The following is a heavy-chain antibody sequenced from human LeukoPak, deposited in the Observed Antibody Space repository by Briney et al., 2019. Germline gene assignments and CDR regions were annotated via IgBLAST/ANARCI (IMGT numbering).Heavy chain of an antibody. CDR3: AREDKIAVADYYYYGMDV. CDR2: IKQDGSEK. CDR1: GFTFSSYW. J-gene: IGHJ6*02. V-gene: IGHV3-7*01. D-gene: IGHD6-19*01. Sequence: QAGGSLRLSCAASGFTFSSYWMSWVRQAPGKGLEWVANIKQDGSEKYYVDSVKGRFTISRDNAKNSLYLQMNSLRAEDTAVYYCAREDKIAVADYYYYGMDVWGQGTTVTVSS.